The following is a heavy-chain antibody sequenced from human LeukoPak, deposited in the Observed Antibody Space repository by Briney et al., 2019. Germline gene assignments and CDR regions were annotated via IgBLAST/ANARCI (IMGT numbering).Heavy chain of an antibody. CDR1: GYSFTSNV. D-gene: IGHD3-22*01. V-gene: IGHV1-18*01. Sequence: ASVKVSCKASGYSFTSNVISWVRQAPGQGLEWMGWISAYNGNTNYAQKLQGRVTMTTDTSTSTAYMELRSLRSDDTAVYYCARNEDYYDSSGFETFQHWGQGTLVTVSS. J-gene: IGHJ1*01. CDR2: ISAYNGNT. CDR3: ARNEDYYDSSGFETFQH.